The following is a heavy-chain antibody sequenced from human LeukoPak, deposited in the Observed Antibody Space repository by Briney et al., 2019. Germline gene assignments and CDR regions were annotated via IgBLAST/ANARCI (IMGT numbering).Heavy chain of an antibody. V-gene: IGHV4-30-4*02. D-gene: IGHD3-9*01. CDR2: IYYSGST. J-gene: IGHJ4*02. CDR3: ARGPDVWLSLDY. Sequence: PSETLSLTCTVSGGSISSGDYYWSWIRQPPGKGLEWIGYIYYSGSTYYNPSLKSRVTISVDTSKNQFSLKLSSVTAADTAVYYCARGPDVWLSLDYWGQGTLVTVSS. CDR1: GGSISSGDYY.